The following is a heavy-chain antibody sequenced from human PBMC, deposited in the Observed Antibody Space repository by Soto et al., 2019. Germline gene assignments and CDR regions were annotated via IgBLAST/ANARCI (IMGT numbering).Heavy chain of an antibody. CDR1: GASISSGW. D-gene: IGHD3-10*01. J-gene: IGHJ5*02. Sequence: SETLSLTCAVSGASISSGWWTWVRQPPGKGLEWIGETLYSGTTNYNSSLNSRVTISIDKSKKQFSLNLSSVTAADTAVYYCSSRITDDPTWGQGTLVTVSS. CDR2: TLYSGTT. V-gene: IGHV4-4*02. CDR3: SSRITDDPT.